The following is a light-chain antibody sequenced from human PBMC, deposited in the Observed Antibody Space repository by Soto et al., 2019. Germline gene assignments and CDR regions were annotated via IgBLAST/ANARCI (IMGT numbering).Light chain of an antibody. CDR1: QSVSIN. CDR2: DAS. Sequence: EIVMTQSPGTLSVSPGERVTLSCRASQSVSINLAWYQQKPGQAPRLLIYDASTRATGIPARFSGSGSGTDFTLTITSLEPEDFAVYYCQQRSNWPPTFGQGTKVDIK. CDR3: QQRSNWPPT. J-gene: IGKJ1*01. V-gene: IGKV3-11*01.